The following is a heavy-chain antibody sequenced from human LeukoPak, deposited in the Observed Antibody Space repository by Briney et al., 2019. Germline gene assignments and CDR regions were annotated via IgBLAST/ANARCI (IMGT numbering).Heavy chain of an antibody. CDR3: AKGSFVITMVRGVISNGMDV. CDR1: GFTFSSYG. V-gene: IGHV3-30*18. Sequence: GGSLRLSCAASGFTFSSYGMHWVRRAPGKGLEWVAVISYDGSNKYYADSVKGRFTISRDNSKNTLYLQMNSLRAEDTAVYYCAKGSFVITMVRGVISNGMDVWGQGTTVTVSS. D-gene: IGHD3-10*01. CDR2: ISYDGSNK. J-gene: IGHJ6*02.